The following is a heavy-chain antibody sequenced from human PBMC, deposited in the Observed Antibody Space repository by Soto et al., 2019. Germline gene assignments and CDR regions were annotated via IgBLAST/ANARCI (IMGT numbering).Heavy chain of an antibody. J-gene: IGHJ6*02. CDR2: INHSGDT. CDR3: ASGGSGSPYYYYGMDV. V-gene: IGHV4-34*01. CDR1: GGSFSDHY. D-gene: IGHD3-10*01. Sequence: QVRLQQWGAGLLKPSETLSLTCAVYGGSFSDHYWSWIRQPPEKGLEWIGEINHSGDTNYNPSLKSLVTMTVDTSKNQFSLKLRSVTAADTAVYYCASGGSGSPYYYYGMDVWGQGTTVTVSS.